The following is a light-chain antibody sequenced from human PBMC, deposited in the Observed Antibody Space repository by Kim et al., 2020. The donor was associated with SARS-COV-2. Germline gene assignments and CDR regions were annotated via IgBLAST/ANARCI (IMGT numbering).Light chain of an antibody. CDR1: QSIRSNY. V-gene: IGKV3-20*01. Sequence: SPGERATLSCRASQSIRSNYLAWYQRKPGQAPRLLIYGASSGATGIPDRFSGSGSGTDFTLTISRLEPEDFAVYYCQHYGSSPLTFGGGTKVDIK. J-gene: IGKJ4*01. CDR2: GAS. CDR3: QHYGSSPLT.